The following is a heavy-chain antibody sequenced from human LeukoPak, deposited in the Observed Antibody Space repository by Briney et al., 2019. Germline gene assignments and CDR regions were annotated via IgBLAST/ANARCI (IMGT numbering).Heavy chain of an antibody. D-gene: IGHD3-22*01. V-gene: IGHV3-30-3*01. CDR3: AKEYYDSSGYYLADAFDI. CDR1: GFTFSSYA. CDR2: ISFDGSNK. J-gene: IGHJ3*02. Sequence: GGSLRLSCAASGFTFSSYAMHWVRQAPGKGLEWVAVISFDGSNKYYADSVKGRFTISRDNAKNSLYLQMNSLRAEDTALYYCAKEYYDSSGYYLADAFDIWGQGTMVTVSS.